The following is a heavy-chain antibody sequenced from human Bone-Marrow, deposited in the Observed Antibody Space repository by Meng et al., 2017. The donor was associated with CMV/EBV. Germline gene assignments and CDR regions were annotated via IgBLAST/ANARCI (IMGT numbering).Heavy chain of an antibody. CDR1: GYTFTSYD. D-gene: IGHD2-2*01. CDR3: AREYQLLSWSYYGMDV. CDR2: MNPNSGNT. V-gene: IGHV1-8*01. J-gene: IGHJ6*02. Sequence: ASVKVSCKASGYTFTSYDINWVRQATGQGLEWMGWMNPNSGNTGYAQKSQGRVTMTRNTSTSTVYMELSSLRSEDTAVYYCAREYQLLSWSYYGMDVWGQGTTVTVSS.